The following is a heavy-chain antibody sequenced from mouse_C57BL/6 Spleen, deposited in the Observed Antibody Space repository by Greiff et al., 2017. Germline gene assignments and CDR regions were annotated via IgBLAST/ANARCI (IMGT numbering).Heavy chain of an antibody. D-gene: IGHD1-1*01. Sequence: EVKLMESGPGLVKPSQSLSLTCSVTGYSITSGYYWNWIRQFPGNKLEWMGYISYDGSNNYNPSLKNRISITRDTSKNQFFLKLNSVTTEDTATYYCARGAITTVVAPSYWGQGTTLTVSS. J-gene: IGHJ2*01. CDR2: ISYDGSN. V-gene: IGHV3-6*01. CDR3: ARGAITTVVAPSY. CDR1: GYSITSGYY.